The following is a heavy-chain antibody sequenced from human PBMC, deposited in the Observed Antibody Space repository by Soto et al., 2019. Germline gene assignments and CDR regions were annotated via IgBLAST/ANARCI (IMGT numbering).Heavy chain of an antibody. CDR3: ARDRGNFGVVRAEFYQYGMDV. Sequence: QVQLQESGPGLVKPSETLSLTCTVSGDSVTSGSIYWSWIRQPPGKGLEWIGYVHYTGSTNYNPSLKSRVAISVDTSTNHFSLTLSSVTAADTAVYYCARDRGNFGVVRAEFYQYGMDVWGQGTTVTVSS. J-gene: IGHJ6*02. D-gene: IGHD3-3*01. CDR2: VHYTGST. CDR1: GDSVTSGSIY. V-gene: IGHV4-61*03.